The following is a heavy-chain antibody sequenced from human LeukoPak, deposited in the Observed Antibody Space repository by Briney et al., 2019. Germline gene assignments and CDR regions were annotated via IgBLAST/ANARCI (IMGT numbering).Heavy chain of an antibody. D-gene: IGHD3-22*01. CDR1: GGSFSGYY. Sequence: SETLSLTCAVYGGSFSGYYWSWIRQPPGKGLEWIGEINHSGSTNYNPSLKSRVTISVDTSKNQFSLKLSSVTAADTAVYYCARPYDSSGSAVWGQGTLVTVSS. V-gene: IGHV4-34*01. CDR3: ARPYDSSGSAV. CDR2: INHSGST. J-gene: IGHJ4*02.